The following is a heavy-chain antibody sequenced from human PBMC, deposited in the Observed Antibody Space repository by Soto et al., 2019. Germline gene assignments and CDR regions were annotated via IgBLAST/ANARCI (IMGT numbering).Heavy chain of an antibody. CDR3: AKSITVFGVIGHHFDF. D-gene: IGHD3-3*01. CDR1: GFPFSSYD. J-gene: IGHJ4*02. V-gene: IGHV3-23*01. Sequence: EVQLLESGGGLVKPGGYLRLSCAASGFPFSSYDMSWVRQAPGKGLEGVSTISGGAGTTDFADSGKGRFTISRDNAKNTLYLQMNSLRAEDTAVYDCAKSITVFGVIGHHFDFGGQGTLLTVSS. CDR2: ISGGAGTT.